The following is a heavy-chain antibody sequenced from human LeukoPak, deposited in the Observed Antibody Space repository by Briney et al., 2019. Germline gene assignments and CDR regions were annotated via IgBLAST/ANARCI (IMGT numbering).Heavy chain of an antibody. CDR2: MYRGGST. J-gene: IGHJ4*02. CDR3: ARDGGAAAGY. Sequence: GGSLRLSCAASGFTVSNNYMSWVRQALGKGLEWVSVMYRGGSTYYADSVQGRFTMSRDNSKNTLYLQMNSLRAEDTAVYYCARDGGAAAGYWGQGTLVTVSS. D-gene: IGHD6-13*01. V-gene: IGHV3-66*01. CDR1: GFTVSNNY.